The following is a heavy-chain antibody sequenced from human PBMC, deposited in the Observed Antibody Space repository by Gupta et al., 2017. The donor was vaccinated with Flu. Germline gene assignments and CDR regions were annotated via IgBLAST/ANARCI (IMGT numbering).Heavy chain of an antibody. CDR2: LNTYNGNT. J-gene: IGHJ6*02. CDR1: GYIFTNYF. Sequence: QVQLVQSGAEVKKPGASVKVSCKASGYIFTNYFISWVRQAPGQGLEWMGWLNTYNGNTDSAQSLQGRVTMTTDTSTSTAYMELRSLRPDDTAVYYCARLNWADGRSYDGIDVWGQGTTVTGSS. D-gene: IGHD2-2*01. V-gene: IGHV1-18*01. CDR3: ARLNWADGRSYDGIDV.